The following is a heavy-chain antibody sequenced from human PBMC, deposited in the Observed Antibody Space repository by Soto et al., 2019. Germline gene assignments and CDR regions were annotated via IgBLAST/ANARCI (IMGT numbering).Heavy chain of an antibody. CDR2: IIPIFGTA. CDR1: GGTFSSYA. CDR3: ARDVPRSQNPSGYMDV. V-gene: IGHV1-69*06. J-gene: IGHJ6*03. Sequence: ASVKVSCKASGGTFSSYAISWVRQAPGQGLEWMGGIIPIFGTANYAQKFQGRVTITADKSTSTAYMELSSLRSEDTAVYYCARDVPRSQNPSGYMDVWGKGTTVTVSS. D-gene: IGHD3-10*01.